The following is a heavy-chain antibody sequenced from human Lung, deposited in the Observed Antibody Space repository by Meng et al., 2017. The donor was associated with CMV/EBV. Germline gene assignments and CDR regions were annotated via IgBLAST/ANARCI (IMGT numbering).Heavy chain of an antibody. Sequence: GGSLKIXCAASGFTFSYYSMNWVRQAPGKGLEWVSSISSSSSYIYYADSVKGRFTISRDNAKNSLYLQMNSLRAEDTAVYYCAGFGHRNIWWLGIVGFDYWGQGXLVTVSS. CDR3: AGFGHRNIWWLGIVGFDY. J-gene: IGHJ4*02. V-gene: IGHV3-21*01. CDR2: ISSSSSYI. CDR1: GFTFSYYS. D-gene: IGHD2-21*01.